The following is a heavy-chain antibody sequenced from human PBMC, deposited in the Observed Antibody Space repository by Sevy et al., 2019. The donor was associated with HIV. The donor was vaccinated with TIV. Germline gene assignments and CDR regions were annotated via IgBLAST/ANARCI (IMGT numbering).Heavy chain of an antibody. CDR2: IKQDGSEK. V-gene: IGHV3-7*01. CDR3: ARDYYDTSGHFDY. CDR1: GFTFSRYA. J-gene: IGHJ4*02. D-gene: IGHD3-22*01. Sequence: GGSLRLSCAASGFTFSRYAMNWVRQAPGKGLEWVANIKQDGSEKYYVDSVKGRFTISRDNAKNSLYLQMNSLRAEDTAVYYCARDYYDTSGHFDYWGQGTLVTVSS.